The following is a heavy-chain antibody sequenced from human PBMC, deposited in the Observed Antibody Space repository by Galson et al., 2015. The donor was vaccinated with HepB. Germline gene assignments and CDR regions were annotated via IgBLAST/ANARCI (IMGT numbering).Heavy chain of an antibody. CDR2: IKTKTDRGTT. J-gene: IGHJ4*02. V-gene: IGHV3-15*01. Sequence: SLRLSCAASGFSFSYAWMNWVRQAPGKGLEWVGRIKTKTDRGTTDYAAPVKGRFTISRDDSKNTLYLQMNSLKTEDTAIYYCSTDGYGGNSDYWGQGTLVTVSS. CDR3: STDGYGGNSDY. CDR1: GFSFSYAW. D-gene: IGHD4-23*01.